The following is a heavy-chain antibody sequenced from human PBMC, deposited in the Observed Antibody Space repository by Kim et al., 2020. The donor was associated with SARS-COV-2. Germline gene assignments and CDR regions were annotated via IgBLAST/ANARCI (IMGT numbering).Heavy chain of an antibody. CDR2: IFYSGST. V-gene: IGHV4-61*01. Sequence: SETLSLTCTVSRASVTSSIHYWNWIRQPPGKGLELIGYIFYSGSTNYNPSLKSRVTISVDTSKNQFSLKLNSVTAADTAVYYCARGGTRGYSYGGIDYWGQGTLVTVSS. D-gene: IGHD5-18*01. J-gene: IGHJ4*02. CDR3: ARGGTRGYSYGGIDY. CDR1: RASVTSSIHY.